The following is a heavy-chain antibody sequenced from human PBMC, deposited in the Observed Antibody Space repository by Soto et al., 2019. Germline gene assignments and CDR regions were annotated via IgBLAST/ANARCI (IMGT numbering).Heavy chain of an antibody. Sequence: SVKVSCKASGGTFSSYAISWVRQAPGQGLEWVGGIIPIFGTANYAQKFQGRVTITADESTSTAYMELSSLRSEDTAVYYCARAAVDYYGSGSYYNLGFDYWGQGTLVTVSS. CDR1: GGTFSSYA. J-gene: IGHJ4*02. V-gene: IGHV1-69*13. CDR2: IIPIFGTA. D-gene: IGHD3-10*01. CDR3: ARAAVDYYGSGSYYNLGFDY.